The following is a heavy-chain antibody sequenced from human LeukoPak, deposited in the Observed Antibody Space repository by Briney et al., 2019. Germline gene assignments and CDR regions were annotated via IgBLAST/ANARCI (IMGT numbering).Heavy chain of an antibody. CDR2: IYHSGST. CDR1: GGSLSSGGYY. CDR3: ARIRRNRPDAFDI. J-gene: IGHJ3*02. Sequence: SETLSLTCTVSGGSLSSGGYYWSWIRQPPGKGLEWIGYIYHSGSTYYNPSLKSRVTISVDTSKNQFSLKLSSVTAADTAVYYCARIRRNRPDAFDIWGQGTMVTVSS. V-gene: IGHV4-30-2*01.